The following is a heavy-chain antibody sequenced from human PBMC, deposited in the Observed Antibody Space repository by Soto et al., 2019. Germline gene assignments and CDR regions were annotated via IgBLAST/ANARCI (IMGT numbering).Heavy chain of an antibody. CDR1: GYTFTSYG. V-gene: IGHV1-18*01. CDR3: AKIGGDYYDSSGYY. CDR2: ISAYNGNT. Sequence: GASVKVSCKASGYTFTSYGISWVRQAPGQGLEWMGWISAYNGNTNYAQKLQGRVTMTTDNSKNTLYLQMNSLRAEDTAVYYCAKIGGDYYDSSGYYWGQGTLVTVSS. D-gene: IGHD3-22*01. J-gene: IGHJ4*02.